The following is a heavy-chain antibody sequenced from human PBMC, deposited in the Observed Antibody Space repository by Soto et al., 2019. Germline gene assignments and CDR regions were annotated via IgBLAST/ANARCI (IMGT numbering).Heavy chain of an antibody. J-gene: IGHJ6*02. CDR3: ASPLGYCSGGSCYSAYYYYYGMDV. CDR1: GYTFINFF. CDR2: INPSGGAT. Sequence: GASVKVSCKASGYTFINFFIHWVRQAPGQGLEWVGIINPSGGATTYPQKFQGRVTMTRDTSTSTVYMDVSSLRFDDTAVYYCASPLGYCSGGSCYSAYYYYYGMDVWGQGTTVTVSS. D-gene: IGHD2-15*01. V-gene: IGHV1-46*01.